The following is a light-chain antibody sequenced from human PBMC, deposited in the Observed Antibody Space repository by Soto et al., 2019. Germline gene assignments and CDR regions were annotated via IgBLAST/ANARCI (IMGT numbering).Light chain of an antibody. CDR2: DAS. CDR1: QSISSS. J-gene: IGKJ1*01. V-gene: IGKV1-5*01. Sequence: DIQMTQSPSTLSASVRDRVTITCRASQSISSSLAWYQQRPGKAPKLLIYDASSLESGVPSRFSGSGSGTEFTLTINSLQPDDFATYYCQQYNSYWTFGQGTKVEIK. CDR3: QQYNSYWT.